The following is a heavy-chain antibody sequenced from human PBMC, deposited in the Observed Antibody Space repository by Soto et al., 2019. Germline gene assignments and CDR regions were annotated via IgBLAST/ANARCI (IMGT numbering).Heavy chain of an antibody. CDR2: IYYSGST. J-gene: IGHJ6*03. D-gene: IGHD4-17*01. Sequence: PSETLSLTCTVSGGSISSGGYYWSWIRQHPGKGLEWIGYIYYSGSTYFNPPLKSRVTISVDTSKNQFSLKLSSVTAADTAVYYCARDSSGYGDYTDVWGKGTTVTVSS. V-gene: IGHV4-31*03. CDR1: GGSISSGGYY. CDR3: ARDSSGYGDYTDV.